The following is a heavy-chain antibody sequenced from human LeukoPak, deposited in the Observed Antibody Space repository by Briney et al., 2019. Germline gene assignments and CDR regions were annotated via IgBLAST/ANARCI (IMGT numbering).Heavy chain of an antibody. D-gene: IGHD5-18*01. V-gene: IGHV3-48*01. CDR1: GFTFSSYS. Sequence: GGSLRLSCAASGFTFSSYSMNWVRQAPGKGLEWVSYISSSSSTIYYADSVKGRFTISRDNAKNSLYLQMNSLRVEDTAVYYCARLVGTAMCDYWGQGTLATVSS. CDR3: ARLVGTAMCDY. J-gene: IGHJ4*02. CDR2: ISSSSSTI.